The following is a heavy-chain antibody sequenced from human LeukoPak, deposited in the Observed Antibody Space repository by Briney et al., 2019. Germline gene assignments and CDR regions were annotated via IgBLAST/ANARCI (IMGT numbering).Heavy chain of an antibody. CDR1: GFTFSSYA. V-gene: IGHV3-30-3*01. CDR2: ISYDGSNK. J-gene: IGHJ4*02. D-gene: IGHD5-12*01. Sequence: GGSLRLSCAASGFTFSSYAMNWVRQAPGKGLEWVAFISYDGSNKYYADSVKGRFTISRDNSKNTLYLQINSLRAEDTAVYYCASRSQGDVATTDYWGQGTLVTVSS. CDR3: ASRSQGDVATTDY.